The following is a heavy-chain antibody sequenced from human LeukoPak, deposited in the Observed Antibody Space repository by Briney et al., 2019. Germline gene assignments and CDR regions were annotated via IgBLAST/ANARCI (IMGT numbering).Heavy chain of an antibody. CDR1: GFTFSSYA. CDR3: ARETGQGYSYGSEFDY. Sequence: GGSLRLSCAASGFTFSSYAMSWVRQAPGKGLEWVSAISGSGGSTYYADSVKGRFTISRDNSKNTLYLQMNSLRAEDTAVYYCARETGQGYSYGSEFDYWGQGTLVTVSS. V-gene: IGHV3-23*01. D-gene: IGHD5-18*01. J-gene: IGHJ4*02. CDR2: ISGSGGST.